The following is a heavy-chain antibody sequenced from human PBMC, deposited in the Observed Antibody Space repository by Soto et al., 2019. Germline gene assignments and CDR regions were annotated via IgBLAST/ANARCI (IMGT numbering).Heavy chain of an antibody. J-gene: IGHJ1*01. D-gene: IGHD6-13*01. CDR1: GGTFSSYA. CDR3: ARAPLAAGTGYFQH. V-gene: IGHV1-69*01. Sequence: QVQLVQSGAEVKKPGSSVKVSCKASGGTFSSYAIDWVRQAPGPGLEWMGGIIPIFGTANYAQKFQGRITITADESTSTAYMELRSLRSEDTAVYYCARAPLAAGTGYFQHWGQGTLVTVSS. CDR2: IIPIFGTA.